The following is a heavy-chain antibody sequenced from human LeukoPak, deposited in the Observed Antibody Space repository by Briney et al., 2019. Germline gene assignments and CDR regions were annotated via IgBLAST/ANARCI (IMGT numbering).Heavy chain of an antibody. CDR1: GGSFSGYY. D-gene: IGHD3-10*01. CDR2: INHSGST. J-gene: IGHJ4*02. CDR3: ARGLYGSGSYYNG. Sequence: SETLSLTCAVYGGSFSGYYWSWIRQPPGKGLEWVGEINHSGSTNYNPSLPSRVTISVDTSKNKFSLKLSSVTAADTAVSYCARGLYGSGSYYNGWGQGTLVTVSS. V-gene: IGHV4-34*01.